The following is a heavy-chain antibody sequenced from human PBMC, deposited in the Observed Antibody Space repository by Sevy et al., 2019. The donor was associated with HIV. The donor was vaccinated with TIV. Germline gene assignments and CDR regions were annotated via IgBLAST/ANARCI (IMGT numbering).Heavy chain of an antibody. V-gene: IGHV3-7*01. D-gene: IGHD3-10*01. Sequence: GGSLRLSCVASEFTFSNPWMSWVRQAPGKGLEWVADMNQDGRVKSHVDSVKGRFTISRDNAKNSLFLQMNSLRAEDTAVYYCATSGGGLWGQGTPVTVSS. CDR2: MNQDGRVK. J-gene: IGHJ1*01. CDR1: EFTFSNPW. CDR3: ATSGGGL.